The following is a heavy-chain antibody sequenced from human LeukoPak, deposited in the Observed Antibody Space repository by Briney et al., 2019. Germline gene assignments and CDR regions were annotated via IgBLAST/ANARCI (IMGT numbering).Heavy chain of an antibody. CDR2: ISYDGSNK. D-gene: IGHD3-10*01. CDR3: ARAGGGFDF. Sequence: AGGSLRLSCAASGFTFSSYAMHWVRQAPGKGLERVAVISYDGSNKYYADSVKGRFTISRDNSKNTLYLQMNSLRAEDTAVYYCARAGGGFDFWGQGTLVTVSS. V-gene: IGHV3-30*04. J-gene: IGHJ4*02. CDR1: GFTFSSYA.